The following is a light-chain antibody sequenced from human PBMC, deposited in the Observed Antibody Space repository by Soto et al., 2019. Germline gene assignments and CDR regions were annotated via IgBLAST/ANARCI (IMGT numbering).Light chain of an antibody. CDR3: SSYTSSSTS. Sequence: QSVLTQPASVSGSPGQSITISCTGTSSDVGGYNYVSWYQQHPGKAPKLMIYDVSIRPSGVSNRFSGSKSGNTASMTISGLQAEDEADYSCSSYTSSSTSFGPGTKVTVL. V-gene: IGLV2-14*01. J-gene: IGLJ1*01. CDR1: SSDVGGYNY. CDR2: DVS.